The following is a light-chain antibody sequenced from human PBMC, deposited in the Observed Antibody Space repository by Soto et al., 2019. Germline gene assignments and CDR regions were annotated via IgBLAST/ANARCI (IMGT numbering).Light chain of an antibody. Sequence: DIHMTQSPSSLSASVGDRFTITCRASQGIGSWLAWYQNKPGKAPKLLIDGASTLQTGVPSRFRGSGSGTDFTLTISSLKPEDFATYYCQQAHSFTLTFGGGTKVDIK. CDR3: QQAHSFTLT. CDR2: GAS. V-gene: IGKV1-12*01. J-gene: IGKJ4*01. CDR1: QGIGSW.